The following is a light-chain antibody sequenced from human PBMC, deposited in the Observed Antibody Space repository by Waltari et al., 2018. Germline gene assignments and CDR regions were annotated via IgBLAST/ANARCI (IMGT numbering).Light chain of an antibody. V-gene: IGLV1-40*01. CDR3: QSYDTSLSVV. CDR1: GSNIRAGYD. J-gene: IGLJ3*02. Sequence: QSVLTQPPPVSGAPGQRVTISCTGSGSNIRAGYDCHWYQQLPRPAPKPLIYGSTSRPLGVPARFFGSTSGTSASLAIIVLQAEDEAEYYCQSYDTSLSVVFGGGTKLTVL. CDR2: GST.